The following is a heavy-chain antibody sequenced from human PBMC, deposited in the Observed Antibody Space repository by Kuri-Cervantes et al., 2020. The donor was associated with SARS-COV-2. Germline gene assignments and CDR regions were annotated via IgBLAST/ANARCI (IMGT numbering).Heavy chain of an antibody. J-gene: IGHJ4*02. CDR3: ARGWSGYSLYYFDY. CDR1: GGSISSYY. Sequence: GSLRLSCTVSGGSISSYYWSWIRQPAGKGLEWIGRIYTSGSTNYNPSLKSRVTMSVDTSKNQFPLKLSSVTAADTAVYYCARGWSGYSLYYFDYWGQGTLVTVSS. V-gene: IGHV4-4*07. D-gene: IGHD3-3*01. CDR2: IYTSGST.